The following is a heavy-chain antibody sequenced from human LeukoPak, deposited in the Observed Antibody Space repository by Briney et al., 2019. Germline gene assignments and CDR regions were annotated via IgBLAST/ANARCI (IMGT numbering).Heavy chain of an antibody. J-gene: IGHJ4*02. V-gene: IGHV4-59*01. D-gene: IGHD2-21*02. Sequence: SETLSLTCTVSGGSITGYYWSWIRQPPGKGLEWIGYIYSSGSTNYNPSLKSRITISVDTSKNQFSLKLSSVTAADTAVYYCARFAYRGGHCWYYFDYWGQGSLVTVSS. CDR2: IYSSGST. CDR1: GGSITGYY. CDR3: ARFAYRGGHCWYYFDY.